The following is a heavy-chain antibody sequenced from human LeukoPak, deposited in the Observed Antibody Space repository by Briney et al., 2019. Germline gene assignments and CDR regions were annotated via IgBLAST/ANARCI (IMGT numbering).Heavy chain of an antibody. D-gene: IGHD3-3*01. CDR2: VSHDGIT. Sequence: PSETLSLTCTVSGGSINSVRYYWAWIRQTPEQQLEWIGSVSHDGITKYSPSLGGRVSLSADTSKTAFFMEVHSVTAADSAIYYCARHTIFCSFINCAPFDPWGQGTLVTVSS. V-gene: IGHV4-39*01. CDR3: ARHTIFCSFINCAPFDP. CDR1: GGSINSVRYY. J-gene: IGHJ5*02.